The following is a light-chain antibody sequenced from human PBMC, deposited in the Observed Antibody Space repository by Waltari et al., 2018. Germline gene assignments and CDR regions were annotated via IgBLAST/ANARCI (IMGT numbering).Light chain of an antibody. CDR3: QQYDNWPQT. CDR2: VAV. J-gene: IGKJ1*01. V-gene: IGKV3-15*01. Sequence: EIVMTQSPATLSVSPGAGATLSCRASQSVNRNLAWYQQKPGQAPRLLIYVAVTRATDVPARFGGSGSGTEFTLTISTLQSEDFAVYYCQQYDNWPQTFGQGTRVEI. CDR1: QSVNRN.